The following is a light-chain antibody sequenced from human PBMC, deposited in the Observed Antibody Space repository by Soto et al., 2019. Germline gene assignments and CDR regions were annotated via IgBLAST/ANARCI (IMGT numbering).Light chain of an antibody. CDR3: GTWDSRLSAVV. V-gene: IGLV1-51*01. CDR2: DNN. J-gene: IGLJ2*01. CDR1: SSHIGNNY. Sequence: QSVLTQPPSVSAAPGQKVTISCSGSSSHIGNNYVSWYQQLPGTAPKLLIYDNNKRPSGIPDRFSGSKSGTSATLGITGLQTGDEAEYYCGTWDSRLSAVVFGGRTKLTVL.